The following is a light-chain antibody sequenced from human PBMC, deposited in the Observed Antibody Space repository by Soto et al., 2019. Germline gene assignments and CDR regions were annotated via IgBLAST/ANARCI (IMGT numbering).Light chain of an antibody. CDR2: DAS. Sequence: EILLTQSPATLSLSPGEIATLSCRASQSVSNYLVWYQLKPGQAPRLLIYDASNRSTDIPARFSGSGSGTDFTLPISSLEPEDFAVYYCQQQSSCPITFGRGTKVEIK. J-gene: IGKJ4*01. CDR3: QQQSSCPIT. V-gene: IGKV3-11*01. CDR1: QSVSNY.